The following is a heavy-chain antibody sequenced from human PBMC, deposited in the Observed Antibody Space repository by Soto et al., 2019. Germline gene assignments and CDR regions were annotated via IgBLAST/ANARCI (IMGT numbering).Heavy chain of an antibody. J-gene: IGHJ3*01. CDR2: IYWDNDK. V-gene: IGHV2-5*02. D-gene: IGHD4-17*01. Sequence: QITLKESGPALAKPTQTLTLTCTFSGFSLSTIGVGVSWIRQPPGKALEWLAVIYWDNDKRYSPSLKSRLTITNDASREQVVLAMTNMDPVDTATYSCAHETTVTTGGAFDVWGQGTKVTVSS. CDR3: AHETTVTTGGAFDV. CDR1: GFSLSTIGVG.